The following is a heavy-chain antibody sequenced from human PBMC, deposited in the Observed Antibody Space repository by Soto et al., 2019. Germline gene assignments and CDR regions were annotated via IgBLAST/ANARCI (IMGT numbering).Heavy chain of an antibody. J-gene: IGHJ6*02. CDR1: GYTITELS. Sequence: ASVKVSCKDSGYTITELSMHWVRQAPGKGLEWMGGFDPEDGETIYAQKFQGRVTMTEDTSTDTAYMELSSVRSEDTAVYYCATEGDGSGSLTYFYGMDVWGQGTT. D-gene: IGHD3-10*01. CDR2: FDPEDGET. V-gene: IGHV1-24*01. CDR3: ATEGDGSGSLTYFYGMDV.